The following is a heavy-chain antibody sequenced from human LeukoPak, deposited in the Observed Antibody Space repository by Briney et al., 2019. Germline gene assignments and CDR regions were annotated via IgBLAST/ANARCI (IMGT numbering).Heavy chain of an antibody. V-gene: IGHV3-66*02. Sequence: GGSLRLSCAASGFTVSSNYMSWVRQAPGKGLEWVSVIYSGGSTYYADSVKGRFTISRDNSKNTLYLQMNSLRAEDTTVYYCARSPLRRGYCSSTSCNNYYYYGMDVWGKGTTVTVSS. CDR3: ARSPLRRGYCSSTSCNNYYYYGMDV. CDR2: IYSGGST. D-gene: IGHD2-2*02. CDR1: GFTVSSNY. J-gene: IGHJ6*04.